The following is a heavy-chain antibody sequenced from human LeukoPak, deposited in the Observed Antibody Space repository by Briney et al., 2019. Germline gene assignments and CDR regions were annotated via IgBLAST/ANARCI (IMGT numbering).Heavy chain of an antibody. D-gene: IGHD4-17*01. J-gene: IGHJ3*02. CDR3: ARAAYGEYPVAFDI. Sequence: QPGGSLRLSCAASGFTVSSNYMSWVRQAPGKGLEWVSVIYSGGSTYYADSVKGRFTISRDNSKNTLYLQMNSLRAEDTAVYYCARAAYGEYPVAFDIWGQGTMVTVSS. CDR2: IYSGGST. CDR1: GFTVSSNY. V-gene: IGHV3-53*01.